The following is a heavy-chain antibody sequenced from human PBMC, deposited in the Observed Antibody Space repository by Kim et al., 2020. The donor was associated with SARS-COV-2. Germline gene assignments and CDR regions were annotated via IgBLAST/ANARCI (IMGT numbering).Heavy chain of an antibody. V-gene: IGHV4-59*08. CDR2: IYYSGST. D-gene: IGHD3-22*01. CDR1: GGSISSYY. J-gene: IGHJ4*02. Sequence: SETLSLTCTVSGGSISSYYWSWIRQPPGKGLEWIGYIYYSGSTNYNPSLKSRVTISVDTSKNQFSLKLSSVTAADTAVYYCARQDYDSSLFFDYWGQVTLVTVSS. CDR3: ARQDYDSSLFFDY.